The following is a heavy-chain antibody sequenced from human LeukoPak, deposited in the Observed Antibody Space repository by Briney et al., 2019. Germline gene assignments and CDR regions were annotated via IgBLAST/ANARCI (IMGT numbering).Heavy chain of an antibody. J-gene: IGHJ4*02. D-gene: IGHD3-22*01. CDR2: ISYDGSNK. CDR1: GFTFSSYG. Sequence: GRSLRLSCAASGFTFSSYGMHWVRQAPGKGLEWVAVISYDGSNKYYADSVKGRFTISRDNSKNTLYLQMNSLRAEDTAVYYCAKDLFSFSSGYQDAFDYWGQGTLVTVSS. V-gene: IGHV3-30*18. CDR3: AKDLFSFSSGYQDAFDY.